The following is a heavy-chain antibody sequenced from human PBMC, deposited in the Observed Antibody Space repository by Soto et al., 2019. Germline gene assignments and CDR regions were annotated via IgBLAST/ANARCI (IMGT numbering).Heavy chain of an antibody. CDR2: IDSGGGST. CDR3: TKEHSNYPDNSFDP. CDR1: GFSFSNYA. D-gene: IGHD4-4*01. Sequence: GGSLRLSCAASGFSFSNYAMSWVRQAPGTGLEWVSAIDSGGGSTYYAASVKGRFSISRDNSMNTLYLQMNSLRAEDTAIYYCTKEHSNYPDNSFDPPGQGTLLTVSS. V-gene: IGHV3-23*01. J-gene: IGHJ5*02.